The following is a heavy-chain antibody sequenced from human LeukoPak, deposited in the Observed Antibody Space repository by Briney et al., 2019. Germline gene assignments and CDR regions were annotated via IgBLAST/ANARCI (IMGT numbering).Heavy chain of an antibody. J-gene: IGHJ4*02. D-gene: IGHD6-6*01. CDR1: GGSISSGSYY. CDR3: ARDSSSSQDY. Sequence: PSQTLSLTCTVSGGSISSGSYYWSWIRQPAGKGLEWIGRIYTSGSTNYNPSLKSQVTISVDTSKTQFSLKLSSVTAADTAVYYCARDSSSSQDYWGQGTLVTVSS. V-gene: IGHV4-61*02. CDR2: IYTSGST.